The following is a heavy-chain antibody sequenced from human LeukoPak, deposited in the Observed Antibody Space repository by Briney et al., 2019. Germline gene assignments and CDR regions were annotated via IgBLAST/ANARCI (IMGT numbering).Heavy chain of an antibody. CDR2: ISSTGLYM. J-gene: IGHJ6*03. CDR1: GFSFSTYS. CDR3: ARDRDLGAIYYYYYMDV. V-gene: IGHV3-21*01. D-gene: IGHD3-10*01. Sequence: KPGGSLRLSCAASGFSFSTYSMNWVRQAPGKGLEWVSSISSTGLYMFYADSVKGRFTISRDNAKNSLYLQMNSLRAEDTAVYYCARDRDLGAIYYYYYMDVWGKGTTVTVSS.